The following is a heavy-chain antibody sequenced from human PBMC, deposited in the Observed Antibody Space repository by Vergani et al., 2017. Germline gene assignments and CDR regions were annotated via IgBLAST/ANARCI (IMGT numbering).Heavy chain of an antibody. J-gene: IGHJ4*02. CDR2: IHTGGST. Sequence: QVQLQESGPGVVKPSQTLSLTCTVSGESIRSGSHYWSWIRQPAGKGPEWIGHIHTGGSTDLNPSFKSRVSISVDTSKNQFSLKLSSVTAADTAVYFCASNPRLGGDVVDSWGQGTLVTVSS. D-gene: IGHD3-16*01. CDR1: GESIRSGSHY. CDR3: ASNPRLGGDVVDS. V-gene: IGHV4-61*09.